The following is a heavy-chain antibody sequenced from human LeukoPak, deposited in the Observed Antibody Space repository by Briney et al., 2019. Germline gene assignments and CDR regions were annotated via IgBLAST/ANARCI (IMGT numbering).Heavy chain of an antibody. CDR2: IKTDGSST. V-gene: IGHV3-74*01. Sequence: PGGSLRLSCAASGFTFSNYWMHWVRQAPGKGLVWVSRIKTDGSSTFYADSVKGRFTISRDNAKNTTYLQMNSLRVEDTAVYYCVSDTALGYWGQGTLVTVSS. D-gene: IGHD5-18*01. J-gene: IGHJ4*02. CDR1: GFTFSNYW. CDR3: VSDTALGY.